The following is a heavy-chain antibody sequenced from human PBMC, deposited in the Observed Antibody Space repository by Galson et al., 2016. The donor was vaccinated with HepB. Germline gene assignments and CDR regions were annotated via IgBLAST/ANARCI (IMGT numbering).Heavy chain of an antibody. J-gene: IGHJ6*02. Sequence: SLRLSCAASGFTFSDYYMSWIRQAPGKGLEWVSYISSSGSTIYYAGSVKGRFTISRDNAKNSLYLQMNSLRAEDTAVYYCARGAFDYYDSSGDYFYYYGMDVWGQGTTVTVSS. CDR2: ISSSGSTI. CDR3: ARGAFDYYDSSGDYFYYYGMDV. D-gene: IGHD3-22*01. V-gene: IGHV3-11*04. CDR1: GFTFSDYY.